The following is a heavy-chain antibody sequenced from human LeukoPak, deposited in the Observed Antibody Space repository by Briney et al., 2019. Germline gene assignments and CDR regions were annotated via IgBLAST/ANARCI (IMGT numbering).Heavy chain of an antibody. CDR3: ARHAWVGRTGFDY. V-gene: IGHV4-39*01. D-gene: IGHD2-8*02. J-gene: IGHJ4*02. CDR2: IYYSGTT. Sequence: SETLSLTCIVSGGSITSRSFYWGWIRQPPGKGLEWIGSIYYSGTTHYNPSLKSRATLSVDTSKNQFSPNLSSVTAPDTAVYYCARHAWVGRTGFDYWGRGTLVTVSS. CDR1: GGSITSRSFY.